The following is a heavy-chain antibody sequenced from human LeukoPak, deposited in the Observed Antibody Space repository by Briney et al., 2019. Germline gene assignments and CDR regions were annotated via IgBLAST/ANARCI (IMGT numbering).Heavy chain of an antibody. CDR3: ARMTTVIWIGYFDY. CDR2: INHSGST. Sequence: PSETLSLTCAVYGGSFSGYYWSWIRQPPGKGLEWIGEINHSGSTNYNPSLKSRVTISVDTSKNQFSLKLSSVTAADTAVYYCARMTTVIWIGYFDYWGQGTLVTVSS. J-gene: IGHJ4*02. CDR1: GGSFSGYY. D-gene: IGHD4-11*01. V-gene: IGHV4-34*01.